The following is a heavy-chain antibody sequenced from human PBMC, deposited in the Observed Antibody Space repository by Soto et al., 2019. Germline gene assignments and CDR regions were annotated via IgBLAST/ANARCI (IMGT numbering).Heavy chain of an antibody. Sequence: QVQLQESGPGLVKPSGTLSLNCAVSGGSISSSNWWSWVRQPPGKGLEWIGEIYHSGSTNYNPSLKSRVTISVEKSKNQFTLKLSSVTAADTALYYCAGKDTAMANFDYWGQGTLVTVSS. D-gene: IGHD5-18*01. V-gene: IGHV4-4*02. CDR3: AGKDTAMANFDY. CDR1: GGSISSSNW. CDR2: IYHSGST. J-gene: IGHJ4*02.